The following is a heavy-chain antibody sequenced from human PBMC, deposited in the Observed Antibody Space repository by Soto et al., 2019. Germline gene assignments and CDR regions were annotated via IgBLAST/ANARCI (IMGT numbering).Heavy chain of an antibody. CDR3: AKQGQYYQYGLDV. D-gene: IGHD6-13*01. Sequence: SETLPLTCAVYGGSFSDFYWSLLRQPPGQGLEWIGEISHSGNPIYNPSLKSRVTISVDMSKNQFSLYLRSATAADTAVYYCAKQGQYYQYGLDVWGRGTTVTVSS. V-gene: IGHV4-34*01. CDR1: GGSFSDFY. J-gene: IGHJ6*02. CDR2: ISHSGNP.